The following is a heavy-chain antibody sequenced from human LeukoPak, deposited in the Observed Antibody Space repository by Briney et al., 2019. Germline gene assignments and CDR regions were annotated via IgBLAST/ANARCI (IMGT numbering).Heavy chain of an antibody. J-gene: IGHJ3*02. CDR1: GGSISSGSYY. CDR2: IYTSGST. V-gene: IGHV4-61*02. D-gene: IGHD6-19*01. Sequence: SQTLSLTCTVSGGSISSGSYYWSWIRQPAGKGLEWIGRIYTSGSTNYNPSLKSRVTISVDTSKNQFSLKLSSVPAADTAVYYCARDLGGSSGWYGDAFDIWGQGTMVTVSS. CDR3: ARDLGGSSGWYGDAFDI.